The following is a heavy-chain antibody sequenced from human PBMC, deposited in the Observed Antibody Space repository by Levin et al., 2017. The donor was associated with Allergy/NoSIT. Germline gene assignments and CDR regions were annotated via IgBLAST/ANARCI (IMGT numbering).Heavy chain of an antibody. CDR3: ARVGSSWAIDY. CDR2: INPNSGGT. J-gene: IGHJ4*02. D-gene: IGHD6-13*01. Sequence: GGSLRLSCKASGYTFTGYDMHWVRQAPGQGLEWVGRINPNSGGTNYAQKFQGRVTMTRDTSISTAYMELSRLRADDTAVYYCARVGSSWAIDYWGQGTLVTVSS. V-gene: IGHV1-2*06. CDR1: GYTFTGYD.